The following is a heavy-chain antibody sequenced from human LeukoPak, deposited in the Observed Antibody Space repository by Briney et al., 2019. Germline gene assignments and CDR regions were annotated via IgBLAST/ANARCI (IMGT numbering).Heavy chain of an antibody. J-gene: IGHJ4*02. CDR3: ARVGVGINFWSGLYYFDY. Sequence: ASVKVSCKASGYTFTGYYMHWVRQAPGQGLEWVGWINPNSGATNYAQKFQGRVTMTRDTSISTAYMELSRLRSDDTAVYYCARVGVGINFWSGLYYFDYWGQGTLVTVSS. V-gene: IGHV1-2*02. CDR1: GYTFTGYY. D-gene: IGHD3-3*01. CDR2: INPNSGAT.